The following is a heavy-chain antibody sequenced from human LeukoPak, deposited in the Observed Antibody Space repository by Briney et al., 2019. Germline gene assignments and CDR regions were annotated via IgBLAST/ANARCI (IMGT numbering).Heavy chain of an antibody. CDR2: INHSGST. D-gene: IGHD6-13*01. Sequence: SETLSLTCAVYGGSFSGYYWSWIRQPPGKGLEWIGEINHSGSTNYNPSLKSRVTISVDTSKNQFSLKLSSVTAAETAVYYSANGIAAARRGNWLDPWGQGTLVTVSS. CDR3: ANGIAAARRGNWLDP. J-gene: IGHJ5*02. CDR1: GGSFSGYY. V-gene: IGHV4-34*01.